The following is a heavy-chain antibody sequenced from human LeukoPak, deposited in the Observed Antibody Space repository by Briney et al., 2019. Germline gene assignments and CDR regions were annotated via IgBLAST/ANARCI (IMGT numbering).Heavy chain of an antibody. CDR3: ARDGLVLDY. CDR2: INTNTGNP. D-gene: IGHD6-19*01. CDR1: GYTFINYG. J-gene: IGHJ4*02. Sequence: ASVKVSCKASGYTFINYGLSWMRQAPGQGLEWMGWINTNTGNPTYAQGFTGRFVFSLDTSVSTAYLQISSLKAEDTAVYYCARDGLVLDYWGQGTLVTVSS. V-gene: IGHV7-4-1*02.